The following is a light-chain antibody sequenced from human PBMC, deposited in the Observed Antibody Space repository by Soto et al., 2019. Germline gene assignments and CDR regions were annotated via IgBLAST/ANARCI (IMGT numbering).Light chain of an antibody. CDR2: DVS. CDR1: SSDVGDYNY. V-gene: IGLV2-14*01. J-gene: IGLJ1*01. CDR3: SSYTSSSTLV. Sequence: QSVLTQPASVSGSPGQSITLSCTGTSSDVGDYNYVSWYQQHPGKAPKVMIYDVSNRPSGVSNRFSGSKSGNTASLTISGLQAEDEADYYCSSYTSSSTLVFGTGTKVTVL.